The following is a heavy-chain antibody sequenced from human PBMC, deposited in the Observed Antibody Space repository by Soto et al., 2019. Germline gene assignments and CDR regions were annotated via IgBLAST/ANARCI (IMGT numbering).Heavy chain of an antibody. D-gene: IGHD3-10*01. CDR2: IDYSGTT. CDR3: ARPEGTGWFDP. CDR1: GGSIGATNSY. J-gene: IGHJ5*02. Sequence: QLQLRESGPGVVKPSETLSLTCTVSGGSIGATNSYWGWVRQPPGKELEWIGSIDYSGTTYYMPSIKSRATISGDTSKNQFSLKLSSVTAADTAVYYCARPEGTGWFDPWGQGTLVTVSS. V-gene: IGHV4-39*01.